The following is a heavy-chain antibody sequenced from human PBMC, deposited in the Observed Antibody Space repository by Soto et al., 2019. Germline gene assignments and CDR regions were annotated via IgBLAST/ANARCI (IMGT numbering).Heavy chain of an antibody. J-gene: IGHJ4*02. CDR1: SYTFRNFG. Sequence: QIQLLQSGAEVKKPGASVKVTCKASSYTFRNFGISWVRQAPGQGLEWMGWISAYNANANYAQKFQGRLTMTADTSTSTAYMELRSLRSDDTAVYSCARENSYFDYWGQGTLVTVSS. CDR2: ISAYNANA. CDR3: ARENSYFDY. V-gene: IGHV1-18*01.